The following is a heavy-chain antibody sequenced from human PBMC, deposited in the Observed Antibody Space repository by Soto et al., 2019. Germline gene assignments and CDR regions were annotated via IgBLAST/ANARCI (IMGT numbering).Heavy chain of an antibody. J-gene: IGHJ5*02. CDR2: IYSGGST. D-gene: IGHD2-2*01. Sequence: EVQLVESGGGLVQPGGSLRLSCAASGFTVSSNYMSWVRQAPGKGLEWVSVIYSGGSTYYADSVKGRFTISRDNSKNTLYLQMNSLRAEDTAVYYCARERTPSENWFDPWGQGTLVTVSS. CDR1: GFTVSSNY. CDR3: ARERTPSENWFDP. V-gene: IGHV3-66*01.